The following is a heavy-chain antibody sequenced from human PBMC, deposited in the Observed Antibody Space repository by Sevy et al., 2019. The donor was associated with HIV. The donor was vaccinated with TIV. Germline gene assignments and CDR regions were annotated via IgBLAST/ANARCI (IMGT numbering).Heavy chain of an antibody. D-gene: IGHD3-3*01. J-gene: IGHJ4*02. CDR1: GYSFTGYF. V-gene: IGHV1-2*02. Sequence: APVKVSCKASGYSFTGYFLHWLRQAPGQGLEWMGWINPSTGGTMSAQNFQGRVTMTRDTSISTAYMQLSGLKSDDTAVYYCARELDDFWSGYQYWGQGSLVTVSS. CDR2: INPSTGGT. CDR3: ARELDDFWSGYQY.